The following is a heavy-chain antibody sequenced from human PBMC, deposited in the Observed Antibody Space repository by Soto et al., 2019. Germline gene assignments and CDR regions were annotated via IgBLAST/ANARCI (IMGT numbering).Heavy chain of an antibody. Sequence: QITLNESGPTVVRPTETLTLTCRFSGFSLTTSGVGVGWIGQSPGKAPEWLALIYWDDDKRYSASLKSRLTITKDTSKNQVVLTVSDLDPTDTATYYCAHRVLRTVFGLVTTTAIYFDFWGQGTPVAVSS. CDR1: GFSLTTSGVG. CDR3: AHRVLRTVFGLVTTTAIYFDF. J-gene: IGHJ4*02. D-gene: IGHD3-3*01. CDR2: IYWDDDK. V-gene: IGHV2-5*02.